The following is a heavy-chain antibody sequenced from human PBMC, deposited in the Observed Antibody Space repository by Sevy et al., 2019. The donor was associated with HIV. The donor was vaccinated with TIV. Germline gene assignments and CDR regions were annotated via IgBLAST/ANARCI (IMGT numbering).Heavy chain of an antibody. CDR1: GYSISTGYY. D-gene: IGHD6-19*01. Sequence: SETLSLTCGVSGYSISTGYYRGWIRQPPGKGLEWIGSLYHIGSTYDNPSFKSRVTISVDKSKNQFSLKLSSVTAPDTAVYYCARAEWLATSYYFDYWGQGILVTVSS. CDR3: ARAEWLATSYYFDY. V-gene: IGHV4-38-2*01. J-gene: IGHJ4*02. CDR2: LYHIGST.